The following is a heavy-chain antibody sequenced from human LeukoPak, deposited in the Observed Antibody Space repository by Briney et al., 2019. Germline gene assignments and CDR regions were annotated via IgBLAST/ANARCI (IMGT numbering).Heavy chain of an antibody. D-gene: IGHD2-2*01. CDR2: IYRSGSA. CDR3: ARDPRWLTPACTSTSCYENYFDP. Sequence: SDTLSLPCGLSGYSINSGYQWAWIRHSPGNGLEWIGCIYRSGSAHCQPSLKGRDVNSVETSKNQFSLNMYSVTAADTAVYYCARDPRWLTPACTSTSCYENYFDPWGQGTLVTVSS. V-gene: IGHV4-38-2*02. J-gene: IGHJ5*02. CDR1: GYSINSGYQ.